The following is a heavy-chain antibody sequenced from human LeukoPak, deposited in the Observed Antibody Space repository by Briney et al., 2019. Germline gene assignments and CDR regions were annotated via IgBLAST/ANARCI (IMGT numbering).Heavy chain of an antibody. J-gene: IGHJ6*03. V-gene: IGHV4-61*02. CDR2: IYTSGSI. CDR1: GGSISSGSFY. Sequence: SETLSLTCTVSGGSISSGSFYWSWIRQPAGKGLEWIGRIYTSGSIDSNPSLESRITKSVARSKTQCSLRLSCVTAAHWVAYYCARGMDRDGFYYMDVWGKGTTVTISS. D-gene: IGHD3-10*01. CDR3: ARGMDRDGFYYMDV.